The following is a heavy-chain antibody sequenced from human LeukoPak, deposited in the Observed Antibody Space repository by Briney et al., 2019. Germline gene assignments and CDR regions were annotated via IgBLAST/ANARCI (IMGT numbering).Heavy chain of an antibody. Sequence: GASVTVSCTASGYTFTSYGISWVRQAPGQGLEWMGWISAYNGNTNYAQKLQGRVTMTTDTSTSTAYMELRSLRSDDTAVYYCARDSSNEGWFDPWGQGTLVTVSS. CDR2: ISAYNGNT. V-gene: IGHV1-18*01. CDR1: GYTFTSYG. J-gene: IGHJ5*02. CDR3: ARDSSNEGWFDP.